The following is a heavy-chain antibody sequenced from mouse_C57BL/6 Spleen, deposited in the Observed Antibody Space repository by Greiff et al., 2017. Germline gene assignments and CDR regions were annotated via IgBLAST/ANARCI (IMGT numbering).Heavy chain of an antibody. Sequence: VQLQQSGAELVRPGASVTLSCKASGYTFTDYEMHWVKQTPVHGLEWIGAIDPETGGTAYNQKFKGKAILTAEKSSSTAYMELRSLTSEDSAVYYCTHDERAWFAYWGQGTLVTVSA. CDR3: THDERAWFAY. CDR2: IDPETGGT. V-gene: IGHV1-15*01. J-gene: IGHJ3*01. CDR1: GYTFTDYE. D-gene: IGHD2-12*01.